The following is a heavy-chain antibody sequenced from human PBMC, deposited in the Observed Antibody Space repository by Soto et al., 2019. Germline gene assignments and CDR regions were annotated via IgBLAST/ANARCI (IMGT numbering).Heavy chain of an antibody. CDR3: ATSNIVLFFFNDDYSYAIYV. V-gene: IGHV4-31*02. CDR2: IYYSGST. D-gene: IGHD2-8*02. CDR1: GGSISSGNYY. J-gene: IGHJ6*02. Sequence: SETLSLTCTVSGGSISSGNYYWSWIRQHPGKGLEWIGYIYYSGSTYYNPSLKSRVTISVDTSKNQFSLKLSSVTAADTAVYYCATSNIVLFFFNDDYSYAIYVRTQHTTVPVS.